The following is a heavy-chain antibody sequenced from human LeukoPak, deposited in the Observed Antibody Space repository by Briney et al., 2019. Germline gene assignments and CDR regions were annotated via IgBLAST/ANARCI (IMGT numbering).Heavy chain of an antibody. J-gene: IGHJ4*02. CDR1: GLSFSSFA. CDR2: IRGNGDT. V-gene: IGHV3-23*01. Sequence: GGSLRLSCAASGLSFSSFAMSWVRQGPARGLEWVSSIRGNGDTFYADSVKGRFTLSSDSSANTVYFQLNNLRVEDTAIYYCARASWVSSTDAVRWGQGTLVTVSS. CDR3: ARASWVSSTDAVR. D-gene: IGHD3-16*01.